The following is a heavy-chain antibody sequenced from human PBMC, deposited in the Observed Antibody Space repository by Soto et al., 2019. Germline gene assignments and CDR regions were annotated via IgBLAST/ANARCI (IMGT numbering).Heavy chain of an antibody. CDR1: GFTFSDYS. Sequence: EVQLVESGGGLVQPGGSLRLSCAASGFTFSDYSMNWVRQAPGKGLEWLSSISSSSSTMYYADSVKGRFTISRDDAKNSLYLLMNSLRDEDTAVYYCARGDYYYYGLDVWGQGTTVTVSS. J-gene: IGHJ6*02. D-gene: IGHD3-16*01. CDR3: ARGDYYYYGLDV. V-gene: IGHV3-48*02. CDR2: ISSSSSTM.